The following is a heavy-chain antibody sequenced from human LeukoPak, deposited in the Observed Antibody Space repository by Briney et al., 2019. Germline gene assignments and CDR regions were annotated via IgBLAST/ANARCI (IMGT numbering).Heavy chain of an antibody. V-gene: IGHV4-59*12. CDR2: IYYSGTT. CDR1: GGSMSPYY. CDR3: ARDGIAARINWFDP. Sequence: SSETLSLTCRVSGGSMSPYYWSWIRQPPGKGLEWIGYIYYSGTTNFNPSLKSRVTMSVDTSKNQFSLKLSSVTAADTAVYYCARDGIAARINWFDPWGQGTLVTVSS. J-gene: IGHJ5*02. D-gene: IGHD6-6*01.